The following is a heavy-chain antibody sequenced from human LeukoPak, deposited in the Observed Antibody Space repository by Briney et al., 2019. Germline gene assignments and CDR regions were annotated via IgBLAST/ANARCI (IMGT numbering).Heavy chain of an antibody. CDR1: GYTFTGYY. CDR2: INPNSGGT. Sequence: GASVKVSCKASGYTFTGYYMHWVRQAPGQGLEWMGWINPNSGGTNYAQKFQGWVTMTRDTSISTAYMELSRLRSDDTAVYYCARWGSQQLVPPSGMDVWGQGTTVTVSS. CDR3: ARWGSQQLVPPSGMDV. J-gene: IGHJ6*02. V-gene: IGHV1-2*04. D-gene: IGHD6-13*01.